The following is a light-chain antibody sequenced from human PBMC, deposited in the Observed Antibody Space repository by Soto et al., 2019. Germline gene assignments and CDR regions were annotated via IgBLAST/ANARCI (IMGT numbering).Light chain of an antibody. Sequence: EIIMTQSPGTLSVSPGERATLSCSAAHGVTTNFAWYQQKSGQSPRLLIYDVSNRATGVPARFSGSGSETDFTLTISGLRSEDSAVYFCQQYNNWPFSFGQGTRLEIK. CDR3: QQYNNWPFS. V-gene: IGKV3-15*01. J-gene: IGKJ5*01. CDR1: HGVTTN. CDR2: DVS.